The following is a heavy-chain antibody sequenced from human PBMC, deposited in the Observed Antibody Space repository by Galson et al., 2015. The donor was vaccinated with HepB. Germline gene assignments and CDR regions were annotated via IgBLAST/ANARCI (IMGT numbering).Heavy chain of an antibody. V-gene: IGHV3-21*01. D-gene: IGHD1-26*01. CDR3: ANELNNIMGNTTLAYFDS. Sequence: SLRLSCAASGFTFTNCNMNWVRQVPGKGLEWVSFINGRSGDIYYTDSVEGRLTISRDNTKKSLFLQMNNLRAEDTAVYYCANELNNIMGNTTLAYFDSWGQGTVVTVSS. J-gene: IGHJ4*02. CDR1: GFTFTNCN. CDR2: INGRSGDI.